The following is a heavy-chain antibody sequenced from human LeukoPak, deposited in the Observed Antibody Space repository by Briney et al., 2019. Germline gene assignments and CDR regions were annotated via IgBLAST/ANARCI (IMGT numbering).Heavy chain of an antibody. CDR2: FDPEDGET. D-gene: IGHD3-22*01. J-gene: IGHJ4*02. Sequence: ASVKLSCKVSGYTLTELSMHWVRQAPGKGLEWMGGFDPEDGETIYAQKFQGRVTMTEDTSTDTAYMELSSLRSEDTAVYYCATDSSGYYHVPDFDYWGQGTLVTVSS. CDR3: ATDSSGYYHVPDFDY. V-gene: IGHV1-24*01. CDR1: GYTLTELS.